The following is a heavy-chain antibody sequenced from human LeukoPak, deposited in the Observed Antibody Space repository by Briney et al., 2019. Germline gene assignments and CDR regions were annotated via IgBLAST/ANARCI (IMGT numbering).Heavy chain of an antibody. Sequence: KPSETLSLTCTVSGGSISSYYWSWIRQPPGKGLEWIGYIYYSGSTNYNPSLKSRVTISVDTSKNQFSLKLSSLTAADTAVYYCARGTYGSSWQLEHFDHWGQGTLVTVSS. V-gene: IGHV4-59*01. J-gene: IGHJ4*02. D-gene: IGHD6-13*01. CDR1: GGSISSYY. CDR3: ARGTYGSSWQLEHFDH. CDR2: IYYSGST.